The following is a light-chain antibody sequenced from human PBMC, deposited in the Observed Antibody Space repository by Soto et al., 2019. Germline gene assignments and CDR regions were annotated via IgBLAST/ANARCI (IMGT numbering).Light chain of an antibody. CDR1: QDISNY. V-gene: IGKV1-33*01. CDR3: QQYKHLIT. J-gene: IGKJ5*01. Sequence: DIQVTQAPSSLSASVGDRVTITCPASQDISNYLNGYQQKPGKAPKLLIYDASNMETEVPSRFSGSGSGTEFTFTITSLQPEDIATYYCQQYKHLITFGQGTRREIK. CDR2: DAS.